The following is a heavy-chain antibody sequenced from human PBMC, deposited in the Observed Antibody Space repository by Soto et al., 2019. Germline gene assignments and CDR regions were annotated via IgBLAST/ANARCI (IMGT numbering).Heavy chain of an antibody. CDR2: IYYSGST. CDR3: ARVDHSKYSSSWYGFAY. J-gene: IGHJ4*02. Sequence: PSETLSLTCTVSGGSISSHYWSWIRQPPGKGLEWIGYIYYSGSTNYNPSLKSRVTISVDTSKNQFSLKLSSVTAADTAVYYCARVDHSKYSSSWYGFAYWGQGTLVTVSS. D-gene: IGHD6-13*01. V-gene: IGHV4-59*11. CDR1: GGSISSHY.